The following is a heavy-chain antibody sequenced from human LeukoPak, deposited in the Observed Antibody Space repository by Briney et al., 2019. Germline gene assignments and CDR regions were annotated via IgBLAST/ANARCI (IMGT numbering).Heavy chain of an antibody. Sequence: GASVKVSCKASGGIFSSYAISWVRQAPGQGLEWMGRIIPILGIASYAQKFQGRVTITADKSTSTAYMDLSSLRSEDTAVYYCARDLPPYYFDYWGQGTLVTVSS. CDR3: ARDLPPYYFDY. V-gene: IGHV1-69*04. CDR2: IIPILGIA. CDR1: GGIFSSYA. J-gene: IGHJ4*02.